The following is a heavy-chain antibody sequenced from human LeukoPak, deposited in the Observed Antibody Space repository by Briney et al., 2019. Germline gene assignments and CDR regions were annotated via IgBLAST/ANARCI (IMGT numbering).Heavy chain of an antibody. D-gene: IGHD3-22*01. CDR1: GFSLSTSGMC. CDR3: ARYSYDSSGYGDAFDI. J-gene: IGHJ3*02. Sequence: SGPTLVNPTQTLTLTCTFSGFSLSTSGMCVSWIRQPPGKALEWLARIDWDDDKYYSTSLNTRLTIYKDTSKNQVVLTMTNMDPVDTATYYCARYSYDSSGYGDAFDIWGQGTMVTVSS. CDR2: IDWDDDK. V-gene: IGHV2-70*11.